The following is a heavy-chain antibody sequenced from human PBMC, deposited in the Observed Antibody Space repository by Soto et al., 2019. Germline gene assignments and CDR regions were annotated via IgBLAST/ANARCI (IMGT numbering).Heavy chain of an antibody. CDR1: WFTFDDYA. V-gene: IGHV3-23*01. D-gene: IGHD2-15*01. Sequence: WGSLRLCYTASWFTFDDYAMHWVRKGPGKGLEWVSAISGSGGSTYYADSVKGRFTISRDNSKNTLYLQMNSLRAEDTAVYYCAKNIQPTDIVVVVAATLYYYYGMDVWGQGTTVTVSS. CDR2: ISGSGGST. CDR3: AKNIQPTDIVVVVAATLYYYYGMDV. J-gene: IGHJ6*02.